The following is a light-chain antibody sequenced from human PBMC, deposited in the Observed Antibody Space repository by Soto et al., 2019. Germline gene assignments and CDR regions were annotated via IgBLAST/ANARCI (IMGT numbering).Light chain of an antibody. J-gene: IGLJ3*02. CDR2: EGS. Sequence: QSVLTQPASVSGSPGQSIIISCTAASSDVGTYSLVSWYQQHPGKAPKLMIYEGSRRPSGVSNRFSGSTSDNTASLTISGLQAEDEADYYCCSYAGSNTLVLFGGGTKLTVL. V-gene: IGLV2-23*01. CDR1: SSDVGTYSL. CDR3: CSYAGSNTLVL.